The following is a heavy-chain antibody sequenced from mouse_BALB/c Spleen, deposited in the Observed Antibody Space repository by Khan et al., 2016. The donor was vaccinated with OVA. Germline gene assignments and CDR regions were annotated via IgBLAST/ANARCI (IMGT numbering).Heavy chain of an antibody. CDR2: INPSTGYT. D-gene: IGHD1-1*01. J-gene: IGHJ2*01. V-gene: IGHV1-7*01. CDR3: ARSGLRWDFDY. CDR1: GYNFNNYW. Sequence: QVQLKQSGAELAKPGASVKMSCKASGYNFNNYWILWVKQRPGQGLEWIGYINPSTGYTEYNQNFKDKATLTADKSSSTAYMQLSSLTSEDSAVXYCARSGLRWDFDYWGQGTTLTVSS.